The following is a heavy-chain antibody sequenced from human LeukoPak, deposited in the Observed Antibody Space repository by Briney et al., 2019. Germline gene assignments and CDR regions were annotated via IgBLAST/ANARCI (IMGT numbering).Heavy chain of an antibody. CDR3: AKGLADYDILTGSDN. V-gene: IGHV3-23*01. CDR2: ISGSGGST. CDR1: GFTFSSYA. D-gene: IGHD3-9*01. Sequence: GGSLRLSCAASGFTFSSYAMSCVRQAPGKGLEWVSSISGSGGSTFYADSVQGRFTISRDNSKNTLSLQMNSLRAEDTAVYYCAKGLADYDILTGSDNWGQGTVVTVSS. J-gene: IGHJ4*02.